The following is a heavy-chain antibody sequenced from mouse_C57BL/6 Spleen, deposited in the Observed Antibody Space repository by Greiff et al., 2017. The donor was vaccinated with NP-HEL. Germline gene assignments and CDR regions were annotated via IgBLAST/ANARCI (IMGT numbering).Heavy chain of an antibody. D-gene: IGHD2-12*01. CDR1: GYTFTDYN. CDR2: INPNNGGT. Sequence: VQLQQSGPELVKPGASVKIPCKASGYTFTDYNMDWVKQSHGKSLEWIGDINPNNGGTIYNQKFKGKATLTVDKSSSTAYMELRSLTSEDTAVYYCARSPLYYSYAMDYWGQGTSVTVSS. J-gene: IGHJ4*01. CDR3: ARSPLYYSYAMDY. V-gene: IGHV1-18*01.